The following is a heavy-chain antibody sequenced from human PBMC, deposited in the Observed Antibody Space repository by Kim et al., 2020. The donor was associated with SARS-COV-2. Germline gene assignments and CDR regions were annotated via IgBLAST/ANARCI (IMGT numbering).Heavy chain of an antibody. D-gene: IGHD3-10*01. CDR3: ASALLYYYGSGRTHYYYYGMDV. CDR1: GYTFTSYY. V-gene: IGHV1-46*01. CDR2: INPSGGST. Sequence: ASVKVSCKASGYTFTSYYMHWVRQAPGQGLEWMGIINPSGGSTSYAQKFQGRVTMTRDTSTSTVYMELSSLRSEDTAVYYCASALLYYYGSGRTHYYYYGMDVWGQGTTVTVSS. J-gene: IGHJ6*02.